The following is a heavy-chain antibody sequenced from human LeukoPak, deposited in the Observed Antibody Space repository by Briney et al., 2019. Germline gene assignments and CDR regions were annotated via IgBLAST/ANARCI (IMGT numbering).Heavy chain of an antibody. CDR3: ASYGDYLLTYMDV. V-gene: IGHV3-53*01. J-gene: IGHJ6*03. D-gene: IGHD4-17*01. CDR1: GFIVSNNY. Sequence: PGGSLRLSCVASGFIVSNNYMSWVRQAPGKGLEWVSVIYSGGSTYYADSVKGRFTISRDNSKNTLYLQMNSLRAEDAAVYYCASYGDYLLTYMDVWGKGTTVTVSS. CDR2: IYSGGST.